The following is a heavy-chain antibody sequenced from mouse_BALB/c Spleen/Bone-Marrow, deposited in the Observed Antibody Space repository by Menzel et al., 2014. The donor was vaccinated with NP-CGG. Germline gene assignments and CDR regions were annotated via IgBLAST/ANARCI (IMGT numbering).Heavy chain of an antibody. CDR1: GYSITSDYA. J-gene: IGHJ2*01. D-gene: IGHD4-1*01. Sequence: VQLQQSGPGLVKPSQSLSLTCTVTGYSITSDYAWNWIRQFPGNELEWMGYISYSGTTSYNPSLKSRISITRDTSKNQFFLQLNSVTTEDTATYYCAKTGTRYYFDYWGQGTTLTVSS. CDR3: AKTGTRYYFDY. CDR2: ISYSGTT. V-gene: IGHV3-2*02.